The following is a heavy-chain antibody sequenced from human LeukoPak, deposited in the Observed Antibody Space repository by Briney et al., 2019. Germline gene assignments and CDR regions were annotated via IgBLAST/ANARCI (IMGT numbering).Heavy chain of an antibody. CDR2: INPNSGGT. J-gene: IGHJ5*02. Sequence: GASVTVSCKASGYTFTGYYMHWVRQAPGQGLEWMGWINPNSGGTNYAQKFQGRVTMTRDTSISTAYMELSRLRSDDTAVYYCAREMRQWDYYGSGSYAWFDPWGQGTLVTVSS. CDR3: AREMRQWDYYGSGSYAWFDP. CDR1: GYTFTGYY. V-gene: IGHV1-2*02. D-gene: IGHD3-10*01.